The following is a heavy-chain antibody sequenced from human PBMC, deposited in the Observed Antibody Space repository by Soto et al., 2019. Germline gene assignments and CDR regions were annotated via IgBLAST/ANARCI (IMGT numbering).Heavy chain of an antibody. J-gene: IGHJ4*02. CDR1: GESISSSSYY. Sequence: SETLSLTCIVSGESISSSSYYWGWIRQPPGKGLEWIGSTYYSGRTYYNPSFKSRVTISIDTSKNQFSLKLSSVTATDTAVYYCARQRTTVVTQAYFDHWGQGALVTVSS. CDR3: ARQRTTVVTQAYFDH. CDR2: TYYSGRT. D-gene: IGHD2-21*02. V-gene: IGHV4-39*01.